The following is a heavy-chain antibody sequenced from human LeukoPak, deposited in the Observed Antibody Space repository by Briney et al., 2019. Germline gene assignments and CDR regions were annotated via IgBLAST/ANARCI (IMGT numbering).Heavy chain of an antibody. V-gene: IGHV4-39*01. D-gene: IGHD1-26*01. CDR2: IYYSGST. Sequence: SETLSLTCTVSGGSISGSSYYWGWIRQPPGKGLEWIGSIYYSGSTYYNPPLKSRVTISVDTSKNQFSLKLSSVTAADTAVYYCAPSRSGGYSRWGQGTLVTVSS. CDR3: APSRSGGYSR. J-gene: IGHJ4*02. CDR1: GGSISGSSYY.